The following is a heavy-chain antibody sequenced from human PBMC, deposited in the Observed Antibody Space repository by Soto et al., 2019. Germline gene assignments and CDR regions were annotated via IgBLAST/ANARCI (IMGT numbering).Heavy chain of an antibody. D-gene: IGHD3-22*01. V-gene: IGHV1-18*01. CDR2: ISAFKGYT. J-gene: IGHJ4*02. Sequence: QVQLVQSGPEVKKRGASVKLSCKASGYIFTSYGIGWVRQAPGQGLEWMGWISAFKGYTKYPQRLQGRVTMTTDTPTSTAYMELRCLRSDDTAVYYCARVDDYYDSSGHYFTFFNYWGQGSLVTVSS. CDR3: ARVDDYYDSSGHYFTFFNY. CDR1: GYIFTSYG.